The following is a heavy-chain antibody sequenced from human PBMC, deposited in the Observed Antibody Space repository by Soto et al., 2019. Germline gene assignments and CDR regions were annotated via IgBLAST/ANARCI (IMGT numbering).Heavy chain of an antibody. CDR2: ISAYNGNT. J-gene: IGHJ4*02. D-gene: IGHD6-19*01. Sequence: ASVKVSCKASGYTFTSYGISWVRQAPGQGLEWMGWISAYNGNTNYAQKLQGRVTMTTGTSTSTAYMELRSLRSDDTAVYYCARDDATEQWLGSNDYWGQGTLVTVSS. CDR3: ARDDATEQWLGSNDY. V-gene: IGHV1-18*01. CDR1: GYTFTSYG.